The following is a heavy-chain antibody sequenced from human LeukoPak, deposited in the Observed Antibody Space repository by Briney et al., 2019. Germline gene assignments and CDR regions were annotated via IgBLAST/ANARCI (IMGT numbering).Heavy chain of an antibody. CDR3: ARDSSGQKSFDY. D-gene: IGHD3-22*01. Sequence: ASVKVFCKASGYTFTSYGIGWARQAPGQGLEWMGWISPVSGITNYAQNLQDRVIMTTDTSTSTAYMEMRSLRSDDTALYYCARDSSGQKSFDYWGQGTLVTVSS. J-gene: IGHJ4*02. V-gene: IGHV1-18*01. CDR2: ISPVSGIT. CDR1: GYTFTSYG.